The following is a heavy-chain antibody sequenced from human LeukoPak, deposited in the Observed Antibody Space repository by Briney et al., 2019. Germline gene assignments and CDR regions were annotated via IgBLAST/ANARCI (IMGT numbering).Heavy chain of an antibody. CDR1: GGSISSYY. V-gene: IGHV4-59*08. J-gene: IGHJ4*02. CDR3: ARGTTGYSGYDWQYYFDY. D-gene: IGHD5-12*01. Sequence: SETLSLTCTDSGGSISSYYWSWIRPPPGKGLEWIGYIYYSGSTNYNPSLKSRVTISVDTSKNQFSLKLSSVTAADTAVYYCARGTTGYSGYDWQYYFDYWGRGTLVTVSS. CDR2: IYYSGST.